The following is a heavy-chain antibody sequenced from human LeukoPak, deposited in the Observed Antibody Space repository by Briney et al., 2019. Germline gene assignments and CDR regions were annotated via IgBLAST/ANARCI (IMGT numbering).Heavy chain of an antibody. Sequence: GGSLRLSCAASGYTFRSYWMSWVRQAPGKGLEWVANINQGGSVKYYVDSVKGRFTISRDDAKNSLYVQMNSLRDEDTAVYYCARVGYSGWNLEYWGQGTLVTVSS. J-gene: IGHJ4*02. V-gene: IGHV3-7*01. D-gene: IGHD5-12*01. CDR3: ARVGYSGWNLEY. CDR1: GYTFRSYW. CDR2: INQGGSVK.